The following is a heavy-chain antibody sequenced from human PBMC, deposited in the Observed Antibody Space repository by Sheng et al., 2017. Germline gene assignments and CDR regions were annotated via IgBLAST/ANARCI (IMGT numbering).Heavy chain of an antibody. V-gene: IGHV3-53*01. CDR2: IHTNGNT. J-gene: IGHJ4*02. Sequence: EVQLVESGGGLIHPGGSLRLSCAASGFTVSDNHMSWVRQAPGMGLEWLSLIHTNGNTYYTDSVKGRFTISRDISKNTLYLQMNSLRAEDTALYYCARDHEGRPFDDWGQGTLVTVSS. CDR1: GFTVSDNH. CDR3: ARDHEGRPFDD. D-gene: IGHD3-10*01.